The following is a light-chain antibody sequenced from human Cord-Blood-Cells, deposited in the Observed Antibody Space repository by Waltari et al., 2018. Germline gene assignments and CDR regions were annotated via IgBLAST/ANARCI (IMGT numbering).Light chain of an antibody. CDR1: QSVSSN. CDR3: QQYNNWPPLT. CDR2: GAS. V-gene: IGKV3D-15*01. J-gene: IGKJ4*01. Sequence: EIVMTQSPATLSVSPGERATLSCRASQSVSSNLAWYQQKPGQAPRLLIYGASTRPTGIPARFRGSGSGTEFTLTISSLQSEDFAVYYCQQYNNWPPLTFGGGTKVEIK.